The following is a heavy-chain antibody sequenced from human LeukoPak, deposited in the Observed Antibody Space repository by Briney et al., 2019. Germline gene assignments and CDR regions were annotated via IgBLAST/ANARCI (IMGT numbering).Heavy chain of an antibody. J-gene: IGHJ4*02. CDR2: IYPGDSDT. V-gene: IGHV5-51*01. Sequence: GESLKISCKGSGYSFTSYWIGWVRQMPGKGLEWMGIIYPGDSDTRYSPSFQGQVTISVDKSISTAYLQWSSPKASDTAMYYCARDYYLSSGYYPVLGYWGQGTLVTVSS. CDR3: ARDYYLSSGYYPVLGY. CDR1: GYSFTSYW. D-gene: IGHD3-22*01.